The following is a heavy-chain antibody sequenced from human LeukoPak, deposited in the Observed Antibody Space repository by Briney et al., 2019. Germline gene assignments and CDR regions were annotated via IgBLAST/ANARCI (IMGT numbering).Heavy chain of an antibody. CDR3: ARDLGGYCSSTSCYGLDY. CDR2: IYYSGST. Sequence: SDTLSLTCTVSGGSISSYYWSWIRQPPGKGLEWIGYIYYSGSTNYNPSLKSRVTISVDTSKNQFSLKLSSVTAADTAVYYCARDLGGYCSSTSCYGLDYWGQGTLVTVSS. J-gene: IGHJ4*02. CDR1: GGSISSYY. D-gene: IGHD2-2*01. V-gene: IGHV4-59*01.